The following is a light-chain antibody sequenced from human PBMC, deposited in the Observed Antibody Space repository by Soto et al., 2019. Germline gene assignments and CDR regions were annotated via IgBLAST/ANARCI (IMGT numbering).Light chain of an antibody. CDR2: ATS. V-gene: IGKV3-15*01. CDR3: QKYNEWPWT. Sequence: EIVMTQSPATLSVSPGXRAALSCRASQSLGSNLAWYHQKPGQAPRLPLFATSSRATGVPDRFSGDGPGTEFTLTISSLQSEDFGVYYCQKYNEWPWTFGPGTKVDTK. J-gene: IGKJ1*01. CDR1: QSLGSN.